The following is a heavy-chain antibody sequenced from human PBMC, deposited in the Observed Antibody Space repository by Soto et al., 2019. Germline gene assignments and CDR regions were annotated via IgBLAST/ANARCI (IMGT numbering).Heavy chain of an antibody. CDR1: GGLFSSFA. Sequence: QAQLVQSGAEVKKPGSSVKVSCKDSGGLFSSFAISWVRQAPGQGLEWMGGIIPVFGTTNYAQKFQGRVTITADESTDTAYMELSSLTSDDTGMYFCARGGGPYVWFHESWCQGAQVTVSS. V-gene: IGHV1-69*01. CDR2: IIPVFGTT. D-gene: IGHD3-16*01. J-gene: IGHJ5*02. CDR3: ARGGGPYVWFHES.